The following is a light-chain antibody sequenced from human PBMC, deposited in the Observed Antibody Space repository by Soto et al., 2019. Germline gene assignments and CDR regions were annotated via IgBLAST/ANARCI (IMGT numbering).Light chain of an antibody. CDR1: RTVSSNY. CDR3: QQYCSCPLT. J-gene: IGKJ4*01. Sequence: TRSSATRPLSPAEGATLSGRASRTVSSNYLAWYQQKPGQAPRFLIYGASSRATGIPDRFSGRGSGTDFTLTISRLEPEDVAVYYCQQYCSCPLTVGGGTKVDIK. V-gene: IGKV3-20*01. CDR2: GAS.